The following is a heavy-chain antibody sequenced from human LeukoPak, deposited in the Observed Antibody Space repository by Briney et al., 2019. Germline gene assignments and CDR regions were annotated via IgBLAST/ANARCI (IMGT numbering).Heavy chain of an antibody. Sequence: SETLSLXCAVYGGSFSGYYWRWIRQPPGKGLEWIGEINHSGSTNYNPSLKSRVTISVDTSKSQFSLKLSSVTAADTAVYYCARGGAVLMVYAIPFDYWGQGTLVTVSS. V-gene: IGHV4-34*01. CDR3: ARGGAVLMVYAIPFDY. CDR2: INHSGST. D-gene: IGHD2-8*01. CDR1: GGSFSGYY. J-gene: IGHJ4*02.